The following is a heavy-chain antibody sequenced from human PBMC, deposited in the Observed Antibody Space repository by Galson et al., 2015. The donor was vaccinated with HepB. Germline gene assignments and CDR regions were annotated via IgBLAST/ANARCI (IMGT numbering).Heavy chain of an antibody. CDR3: ARHIVATISGPHGDWYFDL. V-gene: IGHV1-69*02. Sequence: SVKVSCKASGGTFSSYTISWVRQAPGQGLEWMGRIIPILGIANYAQKFQGRVTITADKSTSTAYMELSSLRSEDTAVYYCARHIVATISGPHGDWYFDLWGRGTLVTVSS. CDR1: GGTFSSYT. CDR2: IIPILGIA. D-gene: IGHD5-12*01. J-gene: IGHJ2*01.